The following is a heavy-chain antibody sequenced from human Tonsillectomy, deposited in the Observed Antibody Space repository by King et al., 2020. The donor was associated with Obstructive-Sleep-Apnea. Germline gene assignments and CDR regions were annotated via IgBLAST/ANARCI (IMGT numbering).Heavy chain of an antibody. V-gene: IGHV3-21*01. CDR2: ISSSSSYI. D-gene: IGHD2-2*01. CDR1: GFTFSSYS. Sequence: VQLVESGGGLVKPGGSLRLSCAASGFTFSSYSMNWVRQAPGKGLEWVSSISSSSSYIYYPDSVKGRFTISRDNAKNSLYLQMNSLRAEDTAVYYCARDPLYCSSTSCYGVGWFDPWGQGTLVTVSS. J-gene: IGHJ5*02. CDR3: ARDPLYCSSTSCYGVGWFDP.